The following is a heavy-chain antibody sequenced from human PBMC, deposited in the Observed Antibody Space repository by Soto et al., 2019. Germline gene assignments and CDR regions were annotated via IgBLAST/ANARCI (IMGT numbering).Heavy chain of an antibody. CDR1: GYTLNSYG. Sequence: SVKVCCKDSGYTLNSYGSSWVRQDHEQGLEWMGGIIPIFGTANYAQKFQGRVTITADESTSTAYMELSSLRSEDTAVYYCARVQDTAMVNYYYYGMDVWGQGTTVTVSS. D-gene: IGHD5-18*01. CDR2: IIPIFGTA. J-gene: IGHJ6*02. CDR3: ARVQDTAMVNYYYYGMDV. V-gene: IGHV1-69*13.